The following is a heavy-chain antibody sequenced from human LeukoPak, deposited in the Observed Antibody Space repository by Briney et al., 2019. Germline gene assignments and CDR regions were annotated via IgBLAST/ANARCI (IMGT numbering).Heavy chain of an antibody. D-gene: IGHD3-22*01. Sequence: SETLSLTCTVSGGSISSYYWSWIRQPPGKGLEWIGYIYYSGSTNYNPSLKSRVTISVDTSKNQFSLKLSSVTAADTAVYYCARADSSGYWSHFDYWGQGTLVTVSS. CDR3: ARADSSGYWSHFDY. CDR2: IYYSGST. CDR1: GGSISSYY. V-gene: IGHV4-59*01. J-gene: IGHJ4*02.